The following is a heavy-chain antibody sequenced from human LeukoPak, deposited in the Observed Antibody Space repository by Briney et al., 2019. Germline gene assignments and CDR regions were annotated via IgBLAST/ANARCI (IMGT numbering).Heavy chain of an antibody. CDR2: IYTSGST. J-gene: IGHJ5*02. V-gene: IGHV4-4*07. CDR3: ARVGRRYSSSWYPDWFDP. D-gene: IGHD6-13*01. Sequence: SETLSLTCTVSGGSISSYYCSWIRQPAGPGLECFGRIYTSGSTNYNHSVKSRVTMSVDTSKNQFSLKLSSVTAADTAVYYCARVGRRYSSSWYPDWFDPWGQGTLVTVSS. CDR1: GGSISSYY.